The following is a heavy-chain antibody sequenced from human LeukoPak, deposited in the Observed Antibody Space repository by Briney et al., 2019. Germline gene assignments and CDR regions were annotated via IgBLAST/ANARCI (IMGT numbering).Heavy chain of an antibody. CDR1: GYTFTGCY. CDR2: INPNSGGT. CDR3: ATYCSGGSNKNWFDP. Sequence: ASVKVSCKASGYTFTGCYMHWVRQAPGQGLEWMGWINPNSGGTNYAQNLQGRVTMTRDTYISTAYMELSRLRSDDTAVYYCATYCSGGSNKNWFDPWGQGTLVTVSS. V-gene: IGHV1-2*02. D-gene: IGHD2-15*01. J-gene: IGHJ5*02.